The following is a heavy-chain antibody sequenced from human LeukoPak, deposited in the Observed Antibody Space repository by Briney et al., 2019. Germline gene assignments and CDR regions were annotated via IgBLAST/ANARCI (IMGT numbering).Heavy chain of an antibody. CDR2: IKSKIDGGTT. V-gene: IGHV3-15*01. Sequence: GGSLRLSCAASGFTFTNAGMSWVRQAPGKGREWVGRIKSKIDGGTTDYTAPVKGRFTFSRDDSENTLYLQMNSLKTEDSAVYYCTTDYSKSAPHYYMDVWGKGTTVTVSS. CDR3: TTDYSKSAPHYYMDV. CDR1: GFTFTNAG. J-gene: IGHJ6*03. D-gene: IGHD4-11*01.